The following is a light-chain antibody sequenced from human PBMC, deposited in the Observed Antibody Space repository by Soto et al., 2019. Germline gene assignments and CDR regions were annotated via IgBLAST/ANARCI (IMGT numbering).Light chain of an antibody. CDR1: QSVSSIY. CDR3: QHDYNLPWT. J-gene: IGKJ1*01. V-gene: IGKV3D-7*01. Sequence: EIVMTQSPATRSLSPGERATRSSRPSQSVSSIYLSWYQQKPGQAPRLLIYGASTRATGIPARFSGSGSGTDFPLTISSLQPEDFAVYCCQHDYNLPWTFGQGTKVEIK. CDR2: GAS.